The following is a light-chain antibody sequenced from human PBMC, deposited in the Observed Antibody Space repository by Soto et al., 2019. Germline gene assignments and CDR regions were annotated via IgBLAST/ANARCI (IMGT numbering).Light chain of an antibody. V-gene: IGLV1-44*01. CDR2: TNN. CDR3: AAWDDSVKGVV. J-gene: IGLJ2*01. CDR1: NSNIGSNS. Sequence: QSVLTQPPSASGTPGQRVTISCSGSNSNIGSNSVNWYQQLPGTAPKLLIYTNNQRPSGVPDRFSGSKSGTSASLAISGLHSEDEADYFCAAWDDSVKGVVFGGGTKLTVL.